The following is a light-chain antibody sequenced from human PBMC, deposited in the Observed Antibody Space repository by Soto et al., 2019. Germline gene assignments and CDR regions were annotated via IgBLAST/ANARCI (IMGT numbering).Light chain of an antibody. V-gene: IGKV3-20*01. CDR1: QSVSSSY. CDR3: QQYGSIPKT. J-gene: IGKJ4*01. CDR2: GAS. Sequence: EIVLTQSPGTLSLSPGERATLSCRASQSVSSSYLAWYQQKPGQAPRLLIYGASSRDTGIPDRFSGSGSGTDVTLTISRLEPEDFAVYYCQQYGSIPKTFGGGTKVEIK.